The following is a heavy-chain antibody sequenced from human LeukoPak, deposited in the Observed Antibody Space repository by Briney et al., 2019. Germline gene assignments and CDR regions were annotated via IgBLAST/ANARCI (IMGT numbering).Heavy chain of an antibody. CDR3: VRGAEAETSPLDF. CDR1: GYIFSDYY. Sequence: ASVKVSCKASGYIFSDYYMHWVRQAPGQGLEWLGWINPKSGAADYAQQFRGRVTMTRDTSINTDYMEMKRVTSDDTAVYYCVRGAEAETSPLDFWGQGTPVIVS. J-gene: IGHJ4*02. CDR2: INPKSGAA. D-gene: IGHD6-13*01. V-gene: IGHV1-2*02.